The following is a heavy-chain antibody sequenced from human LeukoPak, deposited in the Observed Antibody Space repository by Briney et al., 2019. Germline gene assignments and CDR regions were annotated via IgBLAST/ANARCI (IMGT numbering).Heavy chain of an antibody. CDR1: GFTFSSYW. V-gene: IGHV3-7*03. D-gene: IGHD3-10*01. CDR2: IKQDGSEK. CDR3: ARDGRRYYGSGSYFLDWIDP. J-gene: IGHJ5*02. Sequence: GGSLRLSCAASGFTFSSYWMSWVRQAPGKGLEWVANIKQDGSEKYYVDSVKGRLTISRDNAKNSLYLQMNSLRAEDTALYYCARDGRRYYGSGSYFLDWIDPWGQGTLVIVSS.